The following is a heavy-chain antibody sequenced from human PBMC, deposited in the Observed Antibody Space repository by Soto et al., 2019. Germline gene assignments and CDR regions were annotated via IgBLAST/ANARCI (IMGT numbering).Heavy chain of an antibody. Sequence: SETLSLTCTVSGASISSSSYYWGWFRQPPGKGLEWIGSIYYSGSTYYNPSLKSRVTISVDTSKNQFSLKLSSVTAADTAVYYCARPVTYYDFWSGYYTGSWGQG. CDR1: GASISSSSYY. V-gene: IGHV4-39*01. CDR3: ARPVTYYDFWSGYYTGS. J-gene: IGHJ1*01. D-gene: IGHD3-3*01. CDR2: IYYSGST.